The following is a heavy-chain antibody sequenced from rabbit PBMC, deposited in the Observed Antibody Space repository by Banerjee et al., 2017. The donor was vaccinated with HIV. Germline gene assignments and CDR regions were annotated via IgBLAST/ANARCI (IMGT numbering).Heavy chain of an antibody. J-gene: IGHJ6*01. D-gene: IGHD7-1*01. CDR2: IYTGDGST. CDR1: GIDFSSYA. V-gene: IGHV1S47*01. CDR3: ARDLTGVTGWNFGL. Sequence: QEQLVESGGGLVTLGGSLKLSCKASGIDFSSYAINWVRQAPGKGLEWIGCIYTGDGSTDYANWVNGRFTISLDNAQNTVPLQMTNLTAADTATYFCARDLTGVTGWNFGLWGQGTLVTVS.